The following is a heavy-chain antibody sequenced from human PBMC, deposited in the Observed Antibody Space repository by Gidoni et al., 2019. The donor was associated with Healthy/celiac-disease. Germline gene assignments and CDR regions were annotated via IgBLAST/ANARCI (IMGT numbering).Heavy chain of an antibody. CDR2: INHSGST. Sequence: QVQLQQWGAGLLKPSETLSLICAVYGGSFSGYYWSWIRQPPGKGLEWIGEINHSGSTNYNPSLKSRVTISVDTSKNQFSLKLSSVTAADTAVYYCARGGITGTTDAFDIWGQGTMVTVSS. V-gene: IGHV4-34*01. D-gene: IGHD1-7*01. CDR1: GGSFSGYY. J-gene: IGHJ3*02. CDR3: ARGGITGTTDAFDI.